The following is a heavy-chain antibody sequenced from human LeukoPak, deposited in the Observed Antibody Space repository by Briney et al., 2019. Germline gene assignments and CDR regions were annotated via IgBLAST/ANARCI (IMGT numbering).Heavy chain of an antibody. Sequence: ASVKVSCKVSGYTLTELSMHWVRQAPGKGLEWMGGFDPEDGETIYAQKFQGRVTVTEDTSTDTAYMELSSLRSEDTAVYYCATRTYYYDSSGYYDAFDIWGQGTMVTVSS. CDR2: FDPEDGET. V-gene: IGHV1-24*01. CDR3: ATRTYYYDSSGYYDAFDI. J-gene: IGHJ3*02. D-gene: IGHD3-22*01. CDR1: GYTLTELS.